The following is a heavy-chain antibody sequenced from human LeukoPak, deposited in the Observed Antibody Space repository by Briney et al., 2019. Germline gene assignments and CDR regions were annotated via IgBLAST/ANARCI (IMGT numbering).Heavy chain of an antibody. CDR2: ISGSGANT. CDR3: AKTRPLDSSSWSHGDY. CDR1: GFTFSSCA. D-gene: IGHD6-13*01. V-gene: IGHV3-23*01. J-gene: IGHJ4*02. Sequence: HPGGSLRLSCAASGFTFSSCAMSWVRQAPGKGLEWVSAISGSGANTFYADSVKGRFTISRDNSKNTLYLQMNSLRAEDTAVYYCAKTRPLDSSSWSHGDYWGQGTLVTVSS.